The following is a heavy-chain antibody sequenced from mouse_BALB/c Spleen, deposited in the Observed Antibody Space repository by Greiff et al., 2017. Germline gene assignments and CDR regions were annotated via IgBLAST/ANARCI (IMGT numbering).Heavy chain of an antibody. V-gene: IGHV1-9*01. J-gene: IGHJ2*01. CDR1: GYTFSSYW. CDR2: ILPGSGST. Sequence: QVQLQQSGAELMKPGASVKISCKATGYTFSSYWIEWVKQRPGHGLEWIGEILPGSGSTNYNEKFKGKATFTADTSSNTAYMQLSSLTSEDSAVYYCARRGYYYGTSFDYWGQGTTLTVSS. CDR3: ARRGYYYGTSFDY. D-gene: IGHD1-1*01.